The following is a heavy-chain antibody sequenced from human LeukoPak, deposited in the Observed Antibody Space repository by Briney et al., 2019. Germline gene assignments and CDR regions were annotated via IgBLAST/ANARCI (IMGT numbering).Heavy chain of an antibody. Sequence: GGSLRLSCAASGFTFSSYGMHWVRQAPGKGLEWVAFIRYDGSNKYHADSVKGRFTISRDNSKNTLYLQMNSLRAEDTAVYYCAKDLKLRYSSGWYYYYGMDVWGQGTTVTVSS. CDR1: GFTFSSYG. V-gene: IGHV3-30*02. J-gene: IGHJ6*02. CDR3: AKDLKLRYSSGWYYYYGMDV. CDR2: IRYDGSNK. D-gene: IGHD6-19*01.